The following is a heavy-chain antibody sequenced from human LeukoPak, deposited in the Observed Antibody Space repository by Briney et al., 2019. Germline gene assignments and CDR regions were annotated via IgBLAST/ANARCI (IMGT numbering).Heavy chain of an antibody. V-gene: IGHV3-74*01. Sequence: GRSLRLSCAASGFTLYDHAMHWVRQAPGKGPVWVSRINSDGSSTSYADSVKGRFTISRDNAKNTLYLQMNSLRAEDTAVYYCARESLTDIVVVGALDIWGQGTMVTVSS. CDR3: ARESLTDIVVVGALDI. CDR2: INSDGSST. D-gene: IGHD2-15*01. CDR1: GFTLYDHA. J-gene: IGHJ3*02.